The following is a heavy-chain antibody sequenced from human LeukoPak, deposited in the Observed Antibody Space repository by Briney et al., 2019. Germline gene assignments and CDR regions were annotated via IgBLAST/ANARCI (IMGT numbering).Heavy chain of an antibody. Sequence: GGSLRLSCAASGFTFSSYAMSWVRQALGKGLEWVSAISGSGGSTYYADSVKGRFTISRDNSKNTLYLQMNSLRAEDTAVYYCVYDFWSGYYGHWGQGTLVTVSS. V-gene: IGHV3-23*01. J-gene: IGHJ4*02. CDR1: GFTFSSYA. CDR2: ISGSGGST. CDR3: VYDFWSGYYGH. D-gene: IGHD3-3*01.